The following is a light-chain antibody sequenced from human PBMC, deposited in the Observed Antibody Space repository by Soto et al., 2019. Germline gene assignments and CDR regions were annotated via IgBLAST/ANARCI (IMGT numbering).Light chain of an antibody. J-gene: IGKJ2*01. CDR2: GAF. Sequence: EIVLTQSPGTLSLSPGERATLSCRASETVRSNSLAWYQQKPGQAPRLLIYGAFNRATGIPDRFSGSWSVTDFTLTISRLEPEDFAVYYCQQYGSSLPYTFGQGTKLEIK. CDR1: ETVRSNS. CDR3: QQYGSSLPYT. V-gene: IGKV3-20*01.